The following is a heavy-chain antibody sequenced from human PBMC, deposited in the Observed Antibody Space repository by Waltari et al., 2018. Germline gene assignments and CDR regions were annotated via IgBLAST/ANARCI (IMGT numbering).Heavy chain of an antibody. V-gene: IGHV3-53*01. CDR2: IYSGGST. J-gene: IGHJ4*02. D-gene: IGHD1-1*01. CDR1: GFIVSSKY. CDR3: AREVGDWSDALGY. Sequence: EVQLVESGGGFIQPGGSLRLSCAASGFIVSSKYMSWVRQAPGKGLEWISVIYSGGSTYYADSVKGRFTISRDNSKNTVFLQMNSLRAEDTAVYYCAREVGDWSDALGYWGQGTLVTVSS.